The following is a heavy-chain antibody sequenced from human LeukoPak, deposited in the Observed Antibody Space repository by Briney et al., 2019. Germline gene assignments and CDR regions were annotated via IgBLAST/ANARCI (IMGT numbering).Heavy chain of an antibody. D-gene: IGHD5-12*01. J-gene: IGHJ5*02. CDR2: IYYSGST. Sequence: PSETLSLTCTVSGGSISSYYWSWIRQPPGKGLEWIGYIYYSGSTNYNPSLKSRVTISVDTSKNQFSLKLSSVTAADTAMYYCARHWATQNWFDPWGQGTLVTVSS. CDR3: ARHWATQNWFDP. CDR1: GGSISSYY. V-gene: IGHV4-59*08.